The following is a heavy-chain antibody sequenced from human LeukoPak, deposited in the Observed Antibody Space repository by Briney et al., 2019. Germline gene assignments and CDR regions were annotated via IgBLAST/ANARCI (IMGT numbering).Heavy chain of an antibody. J-gene: IGHJ6*03. CDR1: GFTFSSYA. V-gene: IGHV3-30-3*01. D-gene: IGHD2-2*02. CDR3: LGVPAAIGYYYYYMDV. Sequence: PGRSLRLSCAASGFTFSSYAMHWVRQAPGKGLEWVAVISYDGSNKYYADSVKGRFTISRDNSKNTLYLQMNSLRAEDTAVYYCLGVPAAIGYYYYYMDVWGKGTTVTVSS. CDR2: ISYDGSNK.